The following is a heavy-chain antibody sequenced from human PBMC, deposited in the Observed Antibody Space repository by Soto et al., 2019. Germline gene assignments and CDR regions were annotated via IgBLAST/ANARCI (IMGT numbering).Heavy chain of an antibody. J-gene: IGHJ6*02. CDR1: GLTFSSYA. CDR3: AKEASYYTMDV. CDR2: IRGSGEST. V-gene: IGHV3-23*01. Sequence: GGSLRLSCAASGLTFSSYAMTWVRQAPGKGLEWVSTIRGSGESTYYADSVKGRFTISRDNSKNTLYLQMNSLRAEDTAVYYCAKEASYYTMDVWGQGTTVTVSS.